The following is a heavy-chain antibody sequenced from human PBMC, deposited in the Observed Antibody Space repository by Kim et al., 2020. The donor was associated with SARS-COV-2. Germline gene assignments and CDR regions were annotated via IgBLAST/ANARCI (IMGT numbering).Heavy chain of an antibody. CDR1: GFTFSGYA. CDR2: VSGGGNDR. CDR3: AKGAVLTGTNDFDS. D-gene: IGHD3-16*01. Sequence: GGSLRLSCAASGFTFSGYAMSWVRQAPGKGLEWVSGVSGGGNDRFFPDSVKGRFTISRDNSRNTLYLQMNSLRAEDTAIYYCAKGAVLTGTNDFDSWGQGTLVTVSS. V-gene: IGHV3-23*01. J-gene: IGHJ4*02.